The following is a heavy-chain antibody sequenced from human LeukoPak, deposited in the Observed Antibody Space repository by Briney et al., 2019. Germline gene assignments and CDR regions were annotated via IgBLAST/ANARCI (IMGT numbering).Heavy chain of an antibody. D-gene: IGHD1-26*01. V-gene: IGHV4-59*06. J-gene: IGHJ4*02. Sequence: PSETLSLTCTVSGGSISSYYWSWIRQPPGKGLEWIGYIYYSGSTYYNPSLKSRVTISVDTSKNQFSLKLSSVTAADTAVYYCASRVGAAKYYFDYWGQGTLVTVSS. CDR2: IYYSGST. CDR1: GGSISSYY. CDR3: ASRVGAAKYYFDY.